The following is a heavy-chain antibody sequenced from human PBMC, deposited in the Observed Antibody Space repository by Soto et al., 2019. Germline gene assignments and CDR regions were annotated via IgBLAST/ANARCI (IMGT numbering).Heavy chain of an antibody. CDR3: TTDLWRIAVVVGSTGYFNP. CDR1: GFTFSDAW. J-gene: IGHJ5*02. D-gene: IGHD2-15*01. Sequence: GGSLRLSCAASGFTFSDAWMSWVRHAPGKGLDWVGRIKSKSDGGTTEYAAPVRGRFTISRDDSKNTLYLQMNSLKTEDTAVYYCTTDLWRIAVVVGSTGYFNPWGQGTPGTVSA. CDR2: IKSKSDGGTT. V-gene: IGHV3-15*01.